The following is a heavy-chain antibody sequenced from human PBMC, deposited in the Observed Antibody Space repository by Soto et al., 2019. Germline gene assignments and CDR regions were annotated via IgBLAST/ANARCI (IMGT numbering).Heavy chain of an antibody. D-gene: IGHD2-15*01. Sequence: QVQLQESGPGLVKPSQTLSLTCTVSGGSISSGGYYWSWIRQHPGKGLEWIGYIYYSGSTYYNPSLKRRVTISVDTSKNPFSLKLSSVTAADTAVYYCARRYCSGGSCLGYYFDYWGQGTLVTVSS. CDR2: IYYSGST. CDR1: GGSISSGGYY. CDR3: ARRYCSGGSCLGYYFDY. J-gene: IGHJ4*02. V-gene: IGHV4-31*03.